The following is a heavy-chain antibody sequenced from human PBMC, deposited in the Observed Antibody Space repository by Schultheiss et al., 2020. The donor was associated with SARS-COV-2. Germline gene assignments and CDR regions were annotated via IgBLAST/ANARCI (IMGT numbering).Heavy chain of an antibody. D-gene: IGHD3-16*02. Sequence: GGSLRLSCAASGFTFSDYYMSWIRQAPGKGLEWLSFISSSSIDINYADSVKGRFTISRDNAKNSLYLQMNSLRAEDTAVYYCARADRLGELSLGYWGQGTLVTVSS. V-gene: IGHV3-11*06. CDR1: GFTFSDYY. J-gene: IGHJ4*02. CDR2: ISSSSIDI. CDR3: ARADRLGELSLGY.